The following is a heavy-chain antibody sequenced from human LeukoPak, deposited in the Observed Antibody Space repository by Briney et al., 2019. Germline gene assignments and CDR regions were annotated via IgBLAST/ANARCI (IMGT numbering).Heavy chain of an antibody. Sequence: GGSLRLSCAASGFTVSSNYMSWVRQAPGKGLEGVSVIYSGGSTYYADSVKGRFTISRDNSKNTVYLQMNSLRAEDTAVYYCARDVVVAAIYYGMDVWGKGTTVTVSS. V-gene: IGHV3-53*01. CDR1: GFTVSSNY. CDR2: IYSGGST. J-gene: IGHJ6*04. D-gene: IGHD2-15*01. CDR3: ARDVVVAAIYYGMDV.